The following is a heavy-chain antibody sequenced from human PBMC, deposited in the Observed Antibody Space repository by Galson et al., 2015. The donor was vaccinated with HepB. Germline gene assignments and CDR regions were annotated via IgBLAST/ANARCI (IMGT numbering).Heavy chain of an antibody. J-gene: IGHJ3*02. D-gene: IGHD3-22*01. CDR1: GFTFTSSA. Sequence: SVKVSCKASGFTFTSSAVQWVRQARGQRLEWIEWIVVGSGNTNYAQKFQERVTITRDMSTSTVYMELSSLRSEDTAVYYCAADLGTMIDHAFDIWGQGTMVTVSS. CDR3: AADLGTMIDHAFDI. CDR2: IVVGSGNT. V-gene: IGHV1-58*01.